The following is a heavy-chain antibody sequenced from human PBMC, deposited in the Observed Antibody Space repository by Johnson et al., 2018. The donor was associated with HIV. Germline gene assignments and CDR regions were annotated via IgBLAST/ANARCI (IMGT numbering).Heavy chain of an antibody. Sequence: VQLVESGGGLVQPGGSLRLSCAASGFTFSSYWMSWVRQAPGKGLEWVANIKQDGSEKYYVDSVKGRFTISRDTAKNSLYLQMHSLRVEDTAVYYCARDEPYELELRSIHAFDIWGQGTMVTVSS. CDR1: GFTFSSYW. J-gene: IGHJ3*02. D-gene: IGHD1-7*01. V-gene: IGHV3-7*05. CDR3: ARDEPYELELRSIHAFDI. CDR2: IKQDGSEK.